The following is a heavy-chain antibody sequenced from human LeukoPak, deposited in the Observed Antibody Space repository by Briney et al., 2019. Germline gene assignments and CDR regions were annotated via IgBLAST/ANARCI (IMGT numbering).Heavy chain of an antibody. CDR2: ISSNGGST. D-gene: IGHD6-13*01. J-gene: IGHJ4*02. CDR1: GFTFSSYA. CDR3: ARGGRAAAFDY. V-gene: IGHV3-64*01. Sequence: PGGSLRLSCAASGFTFSSYAMHWVRQAPGKGLEYVSAISSNGGSTYYANSVKGRFTISRDNSKNTLYLQMGSLRAEDMAVYYCARGGRAAAFDYWGQGTLVTVSS.